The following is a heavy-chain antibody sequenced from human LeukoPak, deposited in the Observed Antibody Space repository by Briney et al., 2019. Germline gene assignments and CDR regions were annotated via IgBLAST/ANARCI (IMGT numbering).Heavy chain of an antibody. Sequence: PSETLSLTCAVYGGSFSGYYWSWIRQPPGKGLEWIGSIYYSGSTYYNPSLKSRVTISVDTSKNQFSLKLSSVTAADTAVYYCARDFTYYYDSSGYCWAFDIWGQGTMVTVSS. J-gene: IGHJ3*02. CDR1: GGSFSGYY. V-gene: IGHV4-34*01. D-gene: IGHD3-22*01. CDR3: ARDFTYYYDSSGYCWAFDI. CDR2: IYYSGST.